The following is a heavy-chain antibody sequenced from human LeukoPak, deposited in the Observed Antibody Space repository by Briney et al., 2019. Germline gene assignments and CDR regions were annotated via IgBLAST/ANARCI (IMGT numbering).Heavy chain of an antibody. Sequence: ASVKVSCKASGYTFTSYGISWVRQAPGQGLEWMGWISAYNGNTNYAQKLQGRVTMTTDTSTSTAYMELRSLRSDDTAVYYCARDLTEFYGSGSAPFDYWGRGTLVTVSS. CDR2: ISAYNGNT. V-gene: IGHV1-18*01. CDR3: ARDLTEFYGSGSAPFDY. CDR1: GYTFTSYG. J-gene: IGHJ4*02. D-gene: IGHD3-10*01.